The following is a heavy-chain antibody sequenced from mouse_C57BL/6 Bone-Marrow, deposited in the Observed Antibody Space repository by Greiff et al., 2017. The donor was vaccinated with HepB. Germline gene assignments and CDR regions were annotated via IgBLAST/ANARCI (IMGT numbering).Heavy chain of an antibody. CDR1: GYTFTSYW. J-gene: IGHJ1*03. CDR2: IDPNSGGT. V-gene: IGHV1-62-3*01. CDR3: ARIEGSSYGWYFDV. D-gene: IGHD1-1*01. Sequence: VQLQQPGAELVKPGASVKLSCKASGYTFTSYWMHWVKQRPGRGLEWIGRIDPNSGGTKYNQKFKDKATLTADKSSSTAYMQLSSLTSEDSAVYYCARIEGSSYGWYFDVWGTGTTVTVSS.